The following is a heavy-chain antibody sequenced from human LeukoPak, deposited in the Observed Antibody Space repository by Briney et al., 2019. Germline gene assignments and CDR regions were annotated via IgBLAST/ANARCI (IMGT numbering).Heavy chain of an antibody. CDR2: IYYSGST. CDR1: GGSIRSYY. Sequence: SETLSLTCSVSGGSIRSYYWSWIRQPPGKGLEWIGHIYYSGSTNYNPSLKSRVTMSVDTSKNQFSLKLSSVTAADTAVYYRAPLGQTAYWGQGTLVTVSS. J-gene: IGHJ4*02. CDR3: APLGQTAY. V-gene: IGHV4-59*01.